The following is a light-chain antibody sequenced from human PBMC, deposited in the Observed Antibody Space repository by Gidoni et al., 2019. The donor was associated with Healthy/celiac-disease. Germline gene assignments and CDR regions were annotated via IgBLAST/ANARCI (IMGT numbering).Light chain of an antibody. CDR3: QQSYSTPWT. Sequence: DIQMTQSPSSLSASVGDRVTITCRASQSIISYLNWYQQKPGKAPKLLIYAASSLQSGVPSRFSGSGSGTDFTLTISSLQPEDFATYYCQQSYSTPWTFXXXTKVEIK. V-gene: IGKV1-39*01. CDR1: QSIISY. CDR2: AAS. J-gene: IGKJ1*01.